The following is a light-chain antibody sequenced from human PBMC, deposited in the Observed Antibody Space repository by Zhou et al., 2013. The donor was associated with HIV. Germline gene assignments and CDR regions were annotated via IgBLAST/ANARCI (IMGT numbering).Light chain of an antibody. CDR2: AAS. V-gene: IGKV1-39*01. CDR3: QQYNSYWT. CDR1: QSISKY. Sequence: DIQMTQSPSSLSASVGDRVTITCRASQSISKYLNWYQQKPGKAPKVLIYAASSLQSGVPSRFSGSGSGTDFTLTIRSLQPEDFATYYCQQYNSYWTFGQGTKVEIK. J-gene: IGKJ1*01.